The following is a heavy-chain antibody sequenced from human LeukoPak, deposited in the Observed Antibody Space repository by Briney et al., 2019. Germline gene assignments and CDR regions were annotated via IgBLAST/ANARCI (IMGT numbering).Heavy chain of an antibody. V-gene: IGHV3-30-3*01. Sequence: PGRSLRLSCAASGFTFSSYAMHWVRQAPGKGLEWVAVISYDGSNKYYADSVKGRFTISRDNSKNTLYLQMNSLRAEDTAVYYCARDFNNGGKKWFVPWGQGTLVTVSS. CDR2: ISYDGSNK. D-gene: IGHD2-8*01. J-gene: IGHJ5*02. CDR3: ARDFNNGGKKWFVP. CDR1: GFTFSSYA.